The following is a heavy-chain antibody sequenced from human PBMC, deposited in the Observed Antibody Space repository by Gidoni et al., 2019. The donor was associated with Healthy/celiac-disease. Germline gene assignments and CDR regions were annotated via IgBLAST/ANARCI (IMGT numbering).Heavy chain of an antibody. J-gene: IGHJ3*02. CDR1: GFTFSSYA. CDR2: ITGSGGST. D-gene: IGHD3-10*01. V-gene: IGHV3-23*01. CDR3: AKSYYGSGSYIDAFDI. Sequence: EVQLLESGGGWGQPGGSLRLSCAASGFTFSSYAMGWVRQAPGTGLEWVSAITGSGGSTYYADSVKGRFTISRDNSKNTLYLQMNSLRAEDTAVYYCAKSYYGSGSYIDAFDIWGQGTMVTVSS.